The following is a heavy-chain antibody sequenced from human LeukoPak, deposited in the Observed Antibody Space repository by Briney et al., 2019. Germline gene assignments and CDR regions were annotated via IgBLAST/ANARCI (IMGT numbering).Heavy chain of an antibody. CDR3: ARGSGYDGFDF. V-gene: IGHV3-66*01. D-gene: IGHD5-12*01. CDR1: GFTVSDYY. J-gene: IGHJ4*02. Sequence: GGSLRLSCAASGFTVSDYYISWVRQAPGKGLEWVSVIYSGGSTYYADSVKGRFTMSRDNSQNTLSLQMNSLRAEDTAVYYCARGSGYDGFDFWGQGSLVTVSS. CDR2: IYSGGST.